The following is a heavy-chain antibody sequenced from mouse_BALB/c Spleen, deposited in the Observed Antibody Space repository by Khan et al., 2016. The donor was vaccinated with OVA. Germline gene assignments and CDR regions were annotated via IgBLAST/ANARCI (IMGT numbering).Heavy chain of an antibody. V-gene: IGHV1-20*02. J-gene: IGHJ2*01. D-gene: IGHD1-1*01. CDR2: INPHIGEA. CDR3: ARKNGSDVDY. Sequence: EVQLQESGPELVKPGASVKISCTASGYSFTGYFMNWVMQSHGKSLEWIGRINPHIGEAFYNQKFKGKATLTVDESSSTAHMALRSLASEDSAVYYCARKNGSDVDYWGQGTTLTVSS. CDR1: GYSFTGYF.